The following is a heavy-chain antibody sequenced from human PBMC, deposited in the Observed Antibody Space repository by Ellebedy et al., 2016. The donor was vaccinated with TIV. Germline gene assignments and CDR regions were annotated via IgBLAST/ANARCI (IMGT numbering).Heavy chain of an antibody. Sequence: GESLKISXAASGFTFSSYGMHWVRQAPGKGLEWVAVISYDGSNKYYADSVKGRFTISRDNSKNTLYLQMNSLRAEDTAVYYCAKDPQYSGYDYFDYWGQGTLVTVSS. D-gene: IGHD5-12*01. V-gene: IGHV3-30*18. CDR2: ISYDGSNK. CDR3: AKDPQYSGYDYFDY. CDR1: GFTFSSYG. J-gene: IGHJ4*02.